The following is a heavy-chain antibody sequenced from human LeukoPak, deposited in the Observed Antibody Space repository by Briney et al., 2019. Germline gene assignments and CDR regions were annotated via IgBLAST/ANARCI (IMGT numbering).Heavy chain of an antibody. V-gene: IGHV1-18*01. D-gene: IGHD3-9*01. Sequence: ASVKVSCKASGYTFTSYGISWVRQAPGQGLEWMGWISAYNGNTHSAQKLQGRVTMTTDTSTSTAYMELRSLRSDDTAVYYCAKGYVLRYFDWPSALDYWGQGTLVTVSS. CDR2: ISAYNGNT. CDR3: AKGYVLRYFDWPSALDY. J-gene: IGHJ4*02. CDR1: GYTFTSYG.